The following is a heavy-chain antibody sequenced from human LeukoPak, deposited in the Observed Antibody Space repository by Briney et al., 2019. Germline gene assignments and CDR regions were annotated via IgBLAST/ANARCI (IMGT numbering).Heavy chain of an antibody. CDR2: ISSSSSYI. Sequence: GGSQRLSCTTSGFTFSSYSMNWVRQAPGKGLEWVSSISSSSSYIYYADSVKGRFTISRDNAKNSLYLQMNSLRAEDTAVYYCARDSRVQQLASVFDYWGQGTLVTVSS. D-gene: IGHD6-6*01. CDR3: ARDSRVQQLASVFDY. J-gene: IGHJ4*02. V-gene: IGHV3-21*01. CDR1: GFTFSSYS.